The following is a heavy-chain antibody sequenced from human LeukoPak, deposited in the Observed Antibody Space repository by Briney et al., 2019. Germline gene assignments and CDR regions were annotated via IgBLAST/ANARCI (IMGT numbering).Heavy chain of an antibody. CDR3: ARAGVTIFGVEKGFDP. V-gene: IGHV1-18*01. J-gene: IGHJ5*02. CDR1: GYTFTSYG. Sequence: ASVKVSCKASGYTFTSYGISWVRQAPGQGLEWMGWISVYNGNTNYAQKLQGRVTMTTDTSTSTAYMELRSLRSDDTAVYYCARAGVTIFGVEKGFDPWGQGTLVTVSS. D-gene: IGHD3-3*01. CDR2: ISVYNGNT.